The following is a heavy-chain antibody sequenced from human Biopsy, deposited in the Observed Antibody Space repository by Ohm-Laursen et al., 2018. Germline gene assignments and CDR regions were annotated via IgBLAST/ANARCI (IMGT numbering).Heavy chain of an antibody. Sequence: SLRLSCTASGFTFSSNVMCWVRQAPGKGLEWVSGISGRTSGTYYADSVKGRFSISRDNSKNTLYLQMSSLRAEDTALYFCARNVRLEMTDHSGVTTYSRYFAMDAWGRGTTVTVSS. V-gene: IGHV3-23*01. J-gene: IGHJ6*02. CDR3: ARNVRLEMTDHSGVTTYSRYFAMDA. D-gene: IGHD1-1*01. CDR1: GFTFSSNV. CDR2: ISGRTSGT.